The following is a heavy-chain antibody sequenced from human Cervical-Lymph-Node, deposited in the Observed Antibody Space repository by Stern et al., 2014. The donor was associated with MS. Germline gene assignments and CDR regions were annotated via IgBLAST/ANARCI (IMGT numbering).Heavy chain of an antibody. CDR2: IRSSSSYI. CDR3: ASFRYTISDSSLSY. J-gene: IGHJ4*02. Sequence: VQLVQSGGGLVKPGGSLRLSCAASGFTFSSYSMNWVRQASGQGLEWVSSIRSSSSYIYYADSVKGRFTISRDNAKNSLYLQMNSLRAEDTAVYYCASFRYTISDSSLSYWGQGTLVTVSS. V-gene: IGHV3-21*01. CDR1: GFTFSSYS. D-gene: IGHD3-22*01.